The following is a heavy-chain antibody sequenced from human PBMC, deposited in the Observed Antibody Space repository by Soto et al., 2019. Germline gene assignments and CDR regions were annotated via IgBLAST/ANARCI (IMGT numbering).Heavy chain of an antibody. V-gene: IGHV4-30-4*01. D-gene: IGHD1-1*01. CDR1: VVSISSSDYY. CDR3: ARGRRVTTGLKNSFDP. J-gene: IGHJ5*02. CDR2: IYYSGST. Sequence: SETLSLTCTFSVVSISSSDYYCSWIRQPPGTGLEWIGYIYYSGSTFYNPSLKSRVTISVDTYKNQFSLKLTSVTAADTAVYYCARGRRVTTGLKNSFDPWGQRTLVRVSS.